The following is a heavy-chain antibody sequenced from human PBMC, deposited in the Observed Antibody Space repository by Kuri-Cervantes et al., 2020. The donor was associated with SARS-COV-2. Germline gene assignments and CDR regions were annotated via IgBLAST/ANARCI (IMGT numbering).Heavy chain of an antibody. CDR1: GYTFTSYY. CDR2: INPSGGST. Sequence: VKVSCKASGYTFTSYYMHWVRQAPGQGLEWMGIINPSGGSTSYAQKFQGRVTMTRDTSTSTVYMELSSLRSEDTAVYYCARTRIAAAGTDAFDIWGQGTMVTVSS. CDR3: ARTRIAAAGTDAFDI. D-gene: IGHD6-13*01. V-gene: IGHV1-46*01. J-gene: IGHJ3*02.